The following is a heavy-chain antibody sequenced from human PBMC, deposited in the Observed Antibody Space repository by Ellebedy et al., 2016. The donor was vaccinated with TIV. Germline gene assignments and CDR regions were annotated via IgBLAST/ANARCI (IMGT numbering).Heavy chain of an antibody. V-gene: IGHV3-64D*09. D-gene: IGHD6-13*01. CDR3: VKAWHSSSWYSNWFDP. J-gene: IGHJ5*02. Sequence: GESLKISCSVSGFTFSSYAMHWVRQAPGKGLQYVSAISSNGVTTDYADSVEGRFTISRDNSKNTLYLQMRSLRPEDTAVHYCVKAWHSSSWYSNWFDPWGQGTLVIVSS. CDR2: ISSNGVTT. CDR1: GFTFSSYA.